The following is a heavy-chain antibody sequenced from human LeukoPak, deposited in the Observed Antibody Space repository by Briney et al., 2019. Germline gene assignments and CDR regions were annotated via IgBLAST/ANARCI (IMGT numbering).Heavy chain of an antibody. J-gene: IGHJ5*02. V-gene: IGHV1-3*01. D-gene: IGHD2-15*01. Sequence: ASVKVSCKASGYTFTSYAMHWVRQAPGQRLEWMGWINAGNGNTKYSQKFQGRVTITRDTSASTAYMELSSLRSEDTAVYYCAREIYPPWGYCSGGSCYWRWFDPWGQGTLVTVSS. CDR1: GYTFTSYA. CDR3: AREIYPPWGYCSGGSCYWRWFDP. CDR2: INAGNGNT.